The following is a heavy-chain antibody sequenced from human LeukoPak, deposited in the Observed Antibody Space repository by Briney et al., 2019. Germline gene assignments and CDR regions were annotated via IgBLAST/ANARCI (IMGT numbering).Heavy chain of an antibody. J-gene: IGHJ4*02. Sequence: PGGSLRLSCAASGFTFSSYSMNWVRQAPGKGLEWVSSTSGSSSYIYYADSVKGRFTISRDNAKNSLYLQMNSLRAEDTAVYYCARVTSYYYNTSGDYYFDYWGQGTLVTVSS. CDR3: ARVTSYYYNTSGDYYFDY. D-gene: IGHD3-22*01. CDR1: GFTFSSYS. CDR2: TSGSSSYI. V-gene: IGHV3-21*01.